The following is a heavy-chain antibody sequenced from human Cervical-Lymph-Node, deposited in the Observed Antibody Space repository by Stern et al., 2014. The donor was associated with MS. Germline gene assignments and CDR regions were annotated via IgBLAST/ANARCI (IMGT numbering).Heavy chain of an antibody. V-gene: IGHV3-66*01. J-gene: IGHJ4*02. D-gene: IGHD6-6*01. Sequence: EVQLVESGGGLVQPGGSLRLSCEASGFPVSASYMNWVRQAPGKGLEWVSRIHTIGTTHYADSVKGRFTISRANAKNALYIQMDSLRVEDTAVYYCAREIAGRRFEDWGRGTLVAVSP. CDR1: GFPVSASY. CDR2: IHTIGTT. CDR3: AREIAGRRFED.